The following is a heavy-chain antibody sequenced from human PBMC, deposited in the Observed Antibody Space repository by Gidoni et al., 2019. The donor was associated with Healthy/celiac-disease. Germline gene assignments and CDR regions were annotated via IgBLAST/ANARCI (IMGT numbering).Heavy chain of an antibody. CDR1: GFTFSSHG. Sequence: QVRLVDSGGVVAQPGRPLRLSCAASGFTFSSHGMHWVRQAPGKGLALVAVIWYDGSNKYYADSVKGRFTISRDNSKNTLYLQMNSLRAEGTAVYYCARDGYYGSGSFDYWGQGTLVTVSS. D-gene: IGHD3-10*01. CDR2: IWYDGSNK. J-gene: IGHJ4*02. V-gene: IGHV3-33*01. CDR3: ARDGYYGSGSFDY.